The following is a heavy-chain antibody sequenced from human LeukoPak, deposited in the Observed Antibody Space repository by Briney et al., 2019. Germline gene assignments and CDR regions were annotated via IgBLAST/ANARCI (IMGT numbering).Heavy chain of an antibody. CDR3: ARDSRFGKLLIPYFDY. CDR2: IYSGGST. Sequence: GGSLRLSCAASGFTVSSNYMSWVRQAPGKGLGWVSVIYSGGSTYYADSVRGRFTISRDNSKNTLYLQMNSLRDEDSAVYYCARDSRFGKLLIPYFDYWGQGTLVTVSS. D-gene: IGHD3-10*01. V-gene: IGHV3-66*01. J-gene: IGHJ4*02. CDR1: GFTVSSNY.